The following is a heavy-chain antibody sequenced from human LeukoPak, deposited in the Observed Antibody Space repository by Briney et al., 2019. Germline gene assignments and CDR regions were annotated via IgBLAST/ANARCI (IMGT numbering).Heavy chain of an antibody. V-gene: IGHV3-30-3*01. CDR2: ISYDGSNK. D-gene: IGHD1-26*01. CDR1: GFTFSSYA. Sequence: GGFLRLSCAASGFTFSSYAMHWVRQAPGKGLEWVAVISYDGSNKYYADSVKGRFTISRDNSKNTLYLQMNSLRAEDTAVYYCARDRVGATDYFDCWGQGTLVTVSS. J-gene: IGHJ4*02. CDR3: ARDRVGATDYFDC.